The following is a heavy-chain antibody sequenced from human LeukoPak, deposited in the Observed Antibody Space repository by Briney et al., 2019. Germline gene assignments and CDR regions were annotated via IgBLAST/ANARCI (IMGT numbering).Heavy chain of an antibody. CDR2: IKSKTDNYAT. Sequence: PGGSLRLSCAASGFTFSGSPMHWVRQASGKGLEWVGRIKSKTDNYATAYAAAVKGRFTVSRDDSKNTASLQMNSLKTEDTAVYYCTRLAMVDGPYYFDYWGQGTLVTVSS. V-gene: IGHV3-73*01. J-gene: IGHJ4*02. CDR3: TRLAMVDGPYYFDY. D-gene: IGHD3-10*01. CDR1: GFTFSGSP.